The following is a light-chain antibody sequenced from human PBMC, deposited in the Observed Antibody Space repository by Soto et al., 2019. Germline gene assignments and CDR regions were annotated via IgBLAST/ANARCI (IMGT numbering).Light chain of an antibody. Sequence: EIVLTQSPGTLSLSPGERATLSCRPSQSVSGSYLAWYQQKPGQAPRILIYGESSRATGTADRLSGSGSGTDLNLTISRLEPEDFAVYYCQQYGNSPWTCGQGTKVDIK. J-gene: IGKJ1*01. V-gene: IGKV3-20*01. CDR1: QSVSGSY. CDR3: QQYGNSPWT. CDR2: GES.